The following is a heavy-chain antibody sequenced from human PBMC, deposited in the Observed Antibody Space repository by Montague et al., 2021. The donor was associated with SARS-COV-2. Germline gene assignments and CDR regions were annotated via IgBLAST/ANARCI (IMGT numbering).Heavy chain of an antibody. CDR2: ISQSGNT. CDR3: ARLGDGIVPSPILGLGPYYSFYYMDV. D-gene: IGHD7-27*01. J-gene: IGHJ6*03. CDR1: GGSFSRYY. Sequence: SETLSLTCAVSGGSFSRYYWSWIRQPPGKGLEWIGEISQSGNTKYNPSLQSRVSISLDTSRNQFSLKVNSVTAADTAISYCARLGDGIVPSPILGLGPYYSFYYMDVWGKGTTVTVSS. V-gene: IGHV4-34*01.